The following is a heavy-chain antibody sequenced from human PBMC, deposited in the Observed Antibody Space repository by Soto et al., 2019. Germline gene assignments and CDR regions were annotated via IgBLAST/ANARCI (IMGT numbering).Heavy chain of an antibody. CDR3: ARRRSSKGSTGGGPWKAWFDP. CDR1: GGFISSYY. Sequence: QVQLQESGPGLVKPSETLSLTCTVSGGFISSYYWSWIRQPPGKGLEWIGYIYYSGSTNYNPSLKSRVTRSVDTSKNQNSLKLITVTAAYAAMYYCARRRSSKGSTGGGPWKAWFDPLCLGRMGTVSS. J-gene: IGHJ5*02. V-gene: IGHV4-59*08. CDR2: IYYSGST. D-gene: IGHD6-13*01.